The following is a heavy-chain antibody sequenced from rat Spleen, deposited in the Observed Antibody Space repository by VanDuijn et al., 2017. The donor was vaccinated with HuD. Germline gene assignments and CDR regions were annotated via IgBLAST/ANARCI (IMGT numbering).Heavy chain of an antibody. Sequence: EVQLVESGGGLVQPGRSLKLSCAASGFTFSDYNMAWVRQAPKKGLEWVATISYDGSSTYYRDSVKGRFTISRDNAKSTLYLQMDSLRSEDTATYYCARHSSTYYVMDAWGQGASVTVSS. CDR3: ARHSSTYYVMDA. J-gene: IGHJ4*01. CDR1: GFTFSDYN. V-gene: IGHV5-7*01. CDR2: ISYDGSST. D-gene: IGHD1-2*01.